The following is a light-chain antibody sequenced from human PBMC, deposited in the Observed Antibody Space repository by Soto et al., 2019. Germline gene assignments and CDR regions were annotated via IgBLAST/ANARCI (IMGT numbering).Light chain of an antibody. J-gene: IGLJ2*01. CDR1: NIGSKS. CDR2: YDS. CDR3: QVGDSSSDHVV. Sequence: SYELTQPPSVSVAPGKTARITCGGNNIGSKSVHWYQQKPGQAPVLVIYYDSDRPSGIPERFSGSNSGNTGTLTISRVEAGDEADYYCQVGDSSSDHVVFGGGTKLTVL. V-gene: IGLV3-21*04.